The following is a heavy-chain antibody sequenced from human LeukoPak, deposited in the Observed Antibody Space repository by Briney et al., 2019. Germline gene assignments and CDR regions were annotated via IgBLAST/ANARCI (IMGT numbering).Heavy chain of an antibody. J-gene: IGHJ4*02. Sequence: GGSLRLSCAASGFTFSNSAMTWVRQAPGKGLEWVSAISGAGDTYYADSVKGRFTISRDNARNTVHLQMFSLTAGDTAVYFCAKVPYGSGSYATLDSWGQGTLVTVSS. CDR1: GFTFSNSA. D-gene: IGHD3-10*01. V-gene: IGHV3-23*01. CDR3: AKVPYGSGSYATLDS. CDR2: ISGAGDT.